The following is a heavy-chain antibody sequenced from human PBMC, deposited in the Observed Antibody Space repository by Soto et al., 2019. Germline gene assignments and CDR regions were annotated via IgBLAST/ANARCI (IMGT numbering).Heavy chain of an antibody. CDR3: ATGSFTSTGGRIGYHYNAMDV. V-gene: IGHV1-69*13. CDR2: IIPIFGPA. CDR1: GGTFSSHS. J-gene: IGHJ6*02. D-gene: IGHD1-1*01. Sequence: SVKVSCKSSGGTFSSHSINWVRQAPGQGLEWMGGIIPIFGPANFAKKFQGRVTITADESTTTAYMELSSLTSGDTAVYYCATGSFTSTGGRIGYHYNAMDVWGQGTTVTVSS.